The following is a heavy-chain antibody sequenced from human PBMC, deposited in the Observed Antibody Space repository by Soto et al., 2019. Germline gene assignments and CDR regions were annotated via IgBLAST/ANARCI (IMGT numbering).Heavy chain of an antibody. Sequence: GGSLRLSCAVSGFNVSSNYMTWVRQAPWKGLEWVSLIYSGGNTYYADSVKGRFTISRDNSKNTVYLQMKGLRAEDTAVYYCARETVTYYYYYGLDVCGQGTAVTVYS. CDR2: IYSGGNT. D-gene: IGHD4-4*01. J-gene: IGHJ6*02. V-gene: IGHV3-53*01. CDR1: GFNVSSNY. CDR3: ARETVTYYYYYGLDV.